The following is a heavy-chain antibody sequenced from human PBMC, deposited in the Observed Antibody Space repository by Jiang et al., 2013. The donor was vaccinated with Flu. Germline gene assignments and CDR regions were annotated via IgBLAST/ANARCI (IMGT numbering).Heavy chain of an antibody. D-gene: IGHD2-15*01. CDR2: MNPNTGNT. Sequence: GAEVKKPGASVKVSRKASGYTFTSYDINWVRQATGQGLEWMGWMNPNTGNTGYAQKFQGRVTMTRDTSISTAYMELSSLRAEDTAVYYCARDCSAGTCSDYWGQGTLVTVSS. CDR3: ARDCSAGTCSDY. CDR1: GYTFTSYD. J-gene: IGHJ4*02. V-gene: IGHV1-8*01.